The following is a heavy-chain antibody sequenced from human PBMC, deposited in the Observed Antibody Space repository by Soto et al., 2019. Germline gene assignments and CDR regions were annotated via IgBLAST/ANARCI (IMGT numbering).Heavy chain of an antibody. Sequence: PSETLSLTCTVSGASVSGDYWSWIRQPPGKGLECIGYISNNGDTNYSPSLKSRVTMSLDTSRNQFSLKLTSVTAADTAVYYCARTARRFDYWGQGTLVTVS. D-gene: IGHD6-6*01. J-gene: IGHJ4*02. CDR3: ARTARRFDY. CDR2: ISNNGDT. CDR1: GASVSGDY. V-gene: IGHV4-59*02.